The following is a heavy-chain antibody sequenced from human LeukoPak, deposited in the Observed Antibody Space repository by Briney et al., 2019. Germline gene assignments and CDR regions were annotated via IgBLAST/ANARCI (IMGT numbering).Heavy chain of an antibody. CDR1: GYTFTSYA. J-gene: IGHJ1*01. CDR3: AKPRSGYYSTPFQH. CDR2: INAGNGNT. D-gene: IGHD3-3*01. Sequence: ASVKVSCKASGYTFTSYAMHWVRQAPGQRLEWMGWINAGNGNTKYSQKFQGRVTITRDTSASTAYMELSSLRSEDTAVYYCAKPRSGYYSTPFQHWGQGTLVTVSS. V-gene: IGHV1-3*01.